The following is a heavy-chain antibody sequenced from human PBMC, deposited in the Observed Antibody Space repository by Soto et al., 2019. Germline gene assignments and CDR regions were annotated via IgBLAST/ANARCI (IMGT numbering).Heavy chain of an antibody. Sequence: EVQLVESGGGLIQPGGSLRLSCVASVFSVSNNYMSWVRQAPGKGLEWVSVIYSDGSTYYADSVKGRFTISRDNSRNKVYLQTNSLRAEDTAVYYCARGGGMAVRPHYNYYGMDVWGKGNTVTVSS. D-gene: IGHD6-6*01. J-gene: IGHJ6*04. V-gene: IGHV3-53*01. CDR3: ARGGGMAVRPHYNYYGMDV. CDR1: VFSVSNNY. CDR2: IYSDGST.